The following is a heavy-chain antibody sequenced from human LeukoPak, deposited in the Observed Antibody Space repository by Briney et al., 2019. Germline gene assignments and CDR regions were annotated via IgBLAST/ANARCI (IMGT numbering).Heavy chain of an antibody. J-gene: IGHJ6*02. V-gene: IGHV4-34*01. CDR3: ARGRGERGPTPSYYYYGMDV. Sequence: PSETLSLTCAVYGASFSGSYWSWIRPHPGKGLEWVGEINHRGSTNYNPSLKSRVTISVDTSKNQCSLKLSSVSAADTAVYYCARGRGERGPTPSYYYYGMDVWGQGTTCTVSS. CDR2: INHRGST. CDR1: GASFSGSY. D-gene: IGHD1-1*01.